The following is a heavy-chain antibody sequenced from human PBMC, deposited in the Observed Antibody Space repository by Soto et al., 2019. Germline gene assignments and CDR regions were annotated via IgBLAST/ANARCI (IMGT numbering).Heavy chain of an antibody. J-gene: IGHJ4*02. CDR1: GYTFTSYD. CDR2: MNPNSGNT. V-gene: IGHV1-8*01. Sequence: ASVKVSCKASGYTFTSYDINWVRQATGQGLEWMGWMNPNSGNTGYAQKFQGRVTMTRNTSISTAYMELSSLRSEDTAVYYCVRGPPGTFGGVIVIDYWGQGTLVTVSS. D-gene: IGHD3-16*02. CDR3: VRGPPGTFGGVIVIDY.